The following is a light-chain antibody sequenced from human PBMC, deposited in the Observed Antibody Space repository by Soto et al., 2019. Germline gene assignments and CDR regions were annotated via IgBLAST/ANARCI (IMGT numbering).Light chain of an antibody. CDR1: QSVSSY. J-gene: IGKJ1*01. CDR3: QQRSKSWT. Sequence: EIVLTQSRGTLSLSPVERTTLSCRASQSVSSYLAWYQQKPGQAPRLLIYDASNRATGIPARFSGSGSGTDFTLTISSLEPEDFAVYYCQQRSKSWTFGQGTKVDI. CDR2: DAS. V-gene: IGKV3-11*01.